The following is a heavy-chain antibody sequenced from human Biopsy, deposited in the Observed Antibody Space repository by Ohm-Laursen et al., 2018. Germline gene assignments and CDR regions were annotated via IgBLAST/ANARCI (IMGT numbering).Heavy chain of an antibody. CDR1: GFTFSDHN. Sequence: SLRLSCAATGFTFSDHNMHWVRQAPGKGLEWVAFIWSSATYKAYADSAKGRFTVSRVNSKNTVYLQMNSLSAGDTAIYSCVKDGGQTAPYSFDVWGQGTMVTVSS. CDR2: IWSSATYK. V-gene: IGHV3-33*06. D-gene: IGHD3-16*01. J-gene: IGHJ3*01. CDR3: VKDGGQTAPYSFDV.